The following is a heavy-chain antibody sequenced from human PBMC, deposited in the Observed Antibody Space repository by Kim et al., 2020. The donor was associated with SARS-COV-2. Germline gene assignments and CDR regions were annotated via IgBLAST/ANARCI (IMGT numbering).Heavy chain of an antibody. CDR3: ARYSSTWNRFDP. J-gene: IGHJ5*02. V-gene: IGHV4-4*09. D-gene: IGHD6-13*01. Sequence: DNPPPRRRVTIPVDTSKNPFPLKLSSVTAADTAVYYCARYSSTWNRFDPWGQGTLVTVSS.